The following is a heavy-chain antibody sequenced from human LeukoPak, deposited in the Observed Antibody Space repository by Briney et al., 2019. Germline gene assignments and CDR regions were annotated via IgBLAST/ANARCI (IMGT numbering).Heavy chain of an antibody. CDR2: ISSSGSTI. J-gene: IGHJ4*02. Sequence: GGSLRFSCAASGFTFSDYYMSWIRQAPGKGLEWVSYISSSGSTIYYADSVKGRFTISRDNAKNSLYLQMNSLRAEDTAVYYCARDEAGYSYIFDYWGQGTLVTVSS. V-gene: IGHV3-11*01. CDR1: GFTFSDYY. CDR3: ARDEAGYSYIFDY. D-gene: IGHD5-18*01.